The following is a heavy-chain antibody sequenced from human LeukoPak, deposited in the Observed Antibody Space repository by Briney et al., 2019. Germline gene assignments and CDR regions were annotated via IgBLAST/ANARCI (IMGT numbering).Heavy chain of an antibody. CDR2: MNPNSGNT. CDR1: GYTFTSYD. J-gene: IGHJ6*02. CDR3: ARVPWYYDFWSGYYDYYYGMDV. D-gene: IGHD3-3*01. V-gene: IGHV1-8*01. Sequence: ASVKVSCKASGYTFTSYDINWVRQATGQGLEWMGWMNPNSGNTGYAQKFQGRVTMTRNTSISTAYMELSSLRSEDTAVYYCARVPWYYDFWSGYYDYYYGMDVWGQGTTVTVSS.